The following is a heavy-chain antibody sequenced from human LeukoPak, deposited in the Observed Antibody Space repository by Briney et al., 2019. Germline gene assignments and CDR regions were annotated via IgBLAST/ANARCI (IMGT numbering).Heavy chain of an antibody. D-gene: IGHD6-6*01. J-gene: IGHJ4*02. V-gene: IGHV3-30*02. CDR1: GFTLDSFA. Sequence: GGSLRLSCAVSGFTLDSFAMHWVRQAPGKGLEWVALIRHDETNEFYADGVRGRFTISRDTSKKIVYLQMNNLRAEDTALYYCAKEYTPSSPLGELVSWGQGTLVTVSS. CDR3: AKEYTPSSPLGELVS. CDR2: IRHDETNE.